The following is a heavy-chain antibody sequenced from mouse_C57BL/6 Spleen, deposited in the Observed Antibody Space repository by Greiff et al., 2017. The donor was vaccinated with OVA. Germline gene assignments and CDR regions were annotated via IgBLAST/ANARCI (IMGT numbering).Heavy chain of an antibody. Sequence: DVHLVESGGGLVKPGGSLKLSCAASGFTFSDYGMHWVRQAPEKGLEWVAYISSGSSTIYYADTVKGRFTISRDNAKNTLFLQMTSLRSEDTAMYYCARRYGSSTNYFDYWGQGTTLTVSS. V-gene: IGHV5-17*01. D-gene: IGHD1-1*01. CDR2: ISSGSSTI. CDR1: GFTFSDYG. CDR3: ARRYGSSTNYFDY. J-gene: IGHJ2*01.